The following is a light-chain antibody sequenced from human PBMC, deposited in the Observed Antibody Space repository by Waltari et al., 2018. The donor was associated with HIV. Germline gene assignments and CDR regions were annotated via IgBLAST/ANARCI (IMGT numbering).Light chain of an antibody. J-gene: IGLJ3*02. CDR3: ASWDGSLNGWV. Sequence: QSALTQPPSASATPGQRVTISCSGGSSHIGRDTVTWYQHLPGTAPKLLIYNNNRRPSGVPDRFSGSKSGTSASLAISGLQSEEEADYYCASWDGSLNGWVFGGGTKLTVL. CDR1: SSHIGRDT. CDR2: NNN. V-gene: IGLV1-44*01.